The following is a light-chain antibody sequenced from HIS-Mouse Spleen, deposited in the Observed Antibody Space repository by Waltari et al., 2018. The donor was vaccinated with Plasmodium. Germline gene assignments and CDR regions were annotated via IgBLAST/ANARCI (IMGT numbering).Light chain of an antibody. CDR1: SRDVGGYNY. V-gene: IGLV2-14*03. CDR2: DVS. Sequence: QSALTQPASVSGSPGQSITISCTGTSRDVGGYNYVPWYQQHPGKAPKLMIYDVSNRPSGVSNRFSGSKSGNPASLTISGLQAEDEADYYCSSYTSSSTLVFGGGTKLTVL. J-gene: IGLJ2*01. CDR3: SSYTSSSTLV.